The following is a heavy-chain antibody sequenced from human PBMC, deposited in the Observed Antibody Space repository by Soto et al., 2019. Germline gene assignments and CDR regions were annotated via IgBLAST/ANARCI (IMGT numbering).Heavy chain of an antibody. CDR2: IYPGDSDT. Sequence: PGESLKISCKGSGYSFTSYWIGWVRQMPGKGLEWMGIIYPGDSDTRYSPSFQGQVTISVDKSISTAYLQWSSLKASDTAMYYCARQPDYNILTGYFYYFDYWGQGTLVTVYS. CDR3: ARQPDYNILTGYFYYFDY. J-gene: IGHJ4*02. CDR1: GYSFTSYW. D-gene: IGHD3-9*01. V-gene: IGHV5-51*01.